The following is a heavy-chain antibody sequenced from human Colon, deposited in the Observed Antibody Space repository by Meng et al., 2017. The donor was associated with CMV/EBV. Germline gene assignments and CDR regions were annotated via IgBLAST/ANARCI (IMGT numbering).Heavy chain of an antibody. J-gene: IGHJ6*02. CDR2: ISGSGGNT. V-gene: IGHV3-23*01. CDR1: GFTFSNYA. CDR3: ARPRGTYYYGSGMDV. D-gene: IGHD3-10*01. Sequence: GESLKISCTASGFTFSNYAMSWVRQAPGKGLEWVSGISGSGGNTYYADSVKGRFTISRDISENTLYLEMNNLTPEDTAVYYCARPRGTYYYGSGMDVWGQGTTVTVSS.